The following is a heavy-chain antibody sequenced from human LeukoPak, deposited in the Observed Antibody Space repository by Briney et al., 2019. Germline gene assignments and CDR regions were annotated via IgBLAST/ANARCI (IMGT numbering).Heavy chain of an antibody. CDR3: TRYPREFSRWANAFDI. V-gene: IGHV3-11*06. CDR1: GFTFSDYY. D-gene: IGHD3-10*01. CDR2: ISGSSSYI. Sequence: PGGSLRLSCAASGFTFSDYYMSWIRQAPGKGLEWVSYISGSSSYIYYADSVKGRFTISRDNAKDALYLQMNSLRPEDMAVYYCTRYPREFSRWANAFDIWGQGTMVTVSS. J-gene: IGHJ3*02.